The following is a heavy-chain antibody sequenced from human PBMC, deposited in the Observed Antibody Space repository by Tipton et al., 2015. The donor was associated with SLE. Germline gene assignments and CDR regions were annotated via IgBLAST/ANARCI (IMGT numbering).Heavy chain of an antibody. CDR3: AKEQYDFWSGSLRECERRSYYFDS. CDR2: ISPKNGNT. Sequence: QLVQSGAEAKKPGASVKVSCEASGYTFTKYGIHWVRQAPGQWLEWMGWISPKNGNTNYAQKFQGRVTMTTDKSTGTAYMEMRSLTCDDTAVYYCAKEQYDFWSGSLRECERRSYYFDSWGQGTLVTVS. J-gene: IGHJ4*02. V-gene: IGHV1-18*01. CDR1: GYTFTKYG. D-gene: IGHD3-3*01.